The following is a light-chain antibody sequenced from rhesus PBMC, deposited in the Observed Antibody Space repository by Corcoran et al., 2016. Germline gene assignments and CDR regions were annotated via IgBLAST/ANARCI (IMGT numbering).Light chain of an antibody. CDR1: QGISNY. CDR2: VAS. CDR3: LQYNSDPFT. Sequence: DIQMTQSPSSLSASVGDRVTITCRASQGISNYLSWYKQKPGKAPKLLIYVASTLQSGVPSRCRGSGSGTDFTLTISSLQPEDFATYYCLQYNSDPFTFGPGTKLDIK. J-gene: IGKJ3*01. V-gene: IGKV1-43*02.